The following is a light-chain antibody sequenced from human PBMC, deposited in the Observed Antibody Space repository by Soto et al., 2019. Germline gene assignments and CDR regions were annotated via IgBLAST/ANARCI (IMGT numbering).Light chain of an antibody. Sequence: DIQMTQSPSSLSASVGDRVTIPCRASQGISRWLVWFQQKPGKAPKSLMYAASSLESGVPSRFSGSGSGTEFTLTISRLQPEDFATYYCQQYKSYPLTFGGGTVVEIK. J-gene: IGKJ4*01. CDR2: AAS. V-gene: IGKV1D-16*01. CDR3: QQYKSYPLT. CDR1: QGISRW.